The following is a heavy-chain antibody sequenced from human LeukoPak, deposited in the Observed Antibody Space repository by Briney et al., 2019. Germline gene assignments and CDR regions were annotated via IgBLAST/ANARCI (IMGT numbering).Heavy chain of an antibody. CDR2: INANSGGT. V-gene: IGHV1-2*02. J-gene: IGHJ4*02. CDR1: GYTFTGYY. D-gene: IGHD5-24*01. CDR3: ARGELSGKERWLQFI. Sequence: ASVKVSCKASGYTFTGYYMHWVRQAPGQGLEWMGWINANSGGTNYAQKFQGRVTMTRDTSISTAYMELSRLRSDDTAVYYCARGELSGKERWLQFIWGQGTLVTVSS.